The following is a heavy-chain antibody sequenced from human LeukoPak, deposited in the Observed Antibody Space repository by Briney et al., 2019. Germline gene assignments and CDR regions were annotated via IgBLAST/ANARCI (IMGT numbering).Heavy chain of an antibody. D-gene: IGHD3-10*01. Sequence: PSGTLSLTCAVSGASISSSNWWSWVRQPPGKGLEWIGEIYHSGSTNYNPSFKSRVTISVDKSKNQFSLKLSSVTAADTAVYYCASAVRALDSYYYYYGMDVWGQGTTVTVSS. J-gene: IGHJ6*02. V-gene: IGHV4-4*02. CDR3: ASAVRALDSYYYYYGMDV. CDR2: IYHSGST. CDR1: GASISSSNW.